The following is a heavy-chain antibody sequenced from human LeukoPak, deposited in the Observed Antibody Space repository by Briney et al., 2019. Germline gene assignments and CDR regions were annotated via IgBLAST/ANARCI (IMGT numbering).Heavy chain of an antibody. J-gene: IGHJ5*02. CDR1: GGSISSSSYY. Sequence: SETLSLTCTVSGGSISSSSYYWGWIRQPPGKGLEWIGSIYYSGSTNYNPSLKSRVTISVDKSKNQFSLKLSSVTAADTAVYYCARGINCSGGSCCSLRWFDPWGQGTLVTVSS. CDR2: IYYSGST. V-gene: IGHV4-39*07. D-gene: IGHD2-15*01. CDR3: ARGINCSGGSCCSLRWFDP.